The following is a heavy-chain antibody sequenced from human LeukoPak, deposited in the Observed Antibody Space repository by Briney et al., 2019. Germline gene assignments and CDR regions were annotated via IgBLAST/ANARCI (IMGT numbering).Heavy chain of an antibody. CDR1: GGSISTYY. Sequence: SETLSLTCTVSGGSISTYYWSWIRQPPGKGLEWIGYMYYTGSTNYNPSLKSRVTISVGTSKNQFSLKLSSVTAADTAVYYCARYFSGRTLDYWGQGTLVTVSS. D-gene: IGHD1-1*01. CDR3: ARYFSGRTLDY. V-gene: IGHV4-59*01. CDR2: MYYTGST. J-gene: IGHJ4*02.